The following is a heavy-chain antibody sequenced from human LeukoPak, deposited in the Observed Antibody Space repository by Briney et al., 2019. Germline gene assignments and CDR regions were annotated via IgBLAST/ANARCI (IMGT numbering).Heavy chain of an antibody. CDR2: INHSGST. CDR1: GGSFSGYY. D-gene: IGHD6-13*01. J-gene: IGHJ4*02. Sequence: SETLSLTCAVYGGSFSGYYWGWIRQPPGKGLEWIEEINHSGSTNYNPSLKSRVTISVDTSKNQFSLKLSSVTAADTAVYYCARERPVDSSSWYPVPPRDWGQGTLVTVSS. CDR3: ARERPVDSSSWYPVPPRD. V-gene: IGHV4-34*01.